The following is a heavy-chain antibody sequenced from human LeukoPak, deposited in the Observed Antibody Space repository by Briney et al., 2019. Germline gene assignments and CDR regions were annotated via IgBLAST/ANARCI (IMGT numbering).Heavy chain of an antibody. CDR2: IYSGGST. CDR1: GFTVSSNY. J-gene: IGHJ6*03. D-gene: IGHD2-15*01. V-gene: IGHV3-66*01. CDR3: ARNKLYCSGGSCYSHYYYYMDV. Sequence: GGSLRLSCAASGFTVSSNYMSWVRQAPGKGLEWVSVIYSGGSTYYADSVKGRFTISRDNSKNTLYLQMNSLRAEDTAVYYCARNKLYCSGGSCYSHYYYYMDVWGKGTTVTISS.